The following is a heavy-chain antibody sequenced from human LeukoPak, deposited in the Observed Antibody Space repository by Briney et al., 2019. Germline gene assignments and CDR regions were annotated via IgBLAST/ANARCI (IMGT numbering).Heavy chain of an antibody. Sequence: SETLSLTCTVSGVSISNYCWSWVRQPPGKGLEWIGFIYTSGSSDYNPSLKSRVTMSVDTSKNQVSMELRFLTAADTALYYCATSYDAKTAPYDLWGQGTLVTVSS. CDR1: GVSISNYC. CDR3: ATSYDAKTAPYDL. D-gene: IGHD3-3*01. CDR2: IYTSGSS. J-gene: IGHJ5*02. V-gene: IGHV4-4*09.